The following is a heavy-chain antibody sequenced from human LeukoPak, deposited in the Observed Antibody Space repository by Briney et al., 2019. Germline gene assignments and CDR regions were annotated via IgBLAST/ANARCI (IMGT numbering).Heavy chain of an antibody. J-gene: IGHJ4*02. CDR3: ARQSGGSYVFFDY. Sequence: PSETLSLTCTVSGGSLSTYYWRWIRQPAGKGLEWIGRISATRNSNYNPSLKSRVTISVDKSKDQFSLKLTSVTAADTAVYFCARQSGGSYVFFDYWGRGTLVTVSS. D-gene: IGHD3-22*01. V-gene: IGHV4-4*07. CDR2: ISATRNS. CDR1: GGSLSTYY.